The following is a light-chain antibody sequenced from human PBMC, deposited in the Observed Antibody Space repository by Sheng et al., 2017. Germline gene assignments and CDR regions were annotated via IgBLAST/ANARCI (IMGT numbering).Light chain of an antibody. CDR3: QQRTNWPPYS. Sequence: EIVLTQSPATLSLSPGERATLSCRASQSVSTYLAWYQQKPGQAPRLLIHAAFKRATGIPARFSGSGSETDFSLTISSLEPEDFAVYYCQQRTNWPPYSFGPGTKLEIK. V-gene: IGKV3-11*01. CDR1: QSVSTY. CDR2: AAF. J-gene: IGKJ2*03.